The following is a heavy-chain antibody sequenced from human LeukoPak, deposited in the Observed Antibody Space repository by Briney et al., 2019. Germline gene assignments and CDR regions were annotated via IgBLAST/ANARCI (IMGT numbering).Heavy chain of an antibody. V-gene: IGHV1-18*01. Sequence: GASVKVSCKASGYTFTSYGISWVRQAPGQGLEWMGWISAYNGNTNYAQKLQGRVTMTTDTSTSTAYMELRSLRSDDTAVYYCARVPLNPVTTTPGTFDYWGQGTLVTVSS. D-gene: IGHD4-11*01. J-gene: IGHJ4*02. CDR1: GYTFTSYG. CDR3: ARVPLNPVTTTPGTFDY. CDR2: ISAYNGNT.